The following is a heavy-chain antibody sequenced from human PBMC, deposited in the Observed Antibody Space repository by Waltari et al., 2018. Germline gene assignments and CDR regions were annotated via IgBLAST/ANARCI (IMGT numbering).Heavy chain of an antibody. J-gene: IGHJ5*02. Sequence: QVQLQESGPGLVKPSQTLSLTCTVSGGSISSGSYYWSWIRQPAGKGLEWIGYIYTSGSTHNNPSLKSRVTISVDTSKNQCSLKLSSVTAADTAVYYCARGGPYCSGGSCHTDWCDPWGQGTLVTVSS. D-gene: IGHD2-15*01. CDR2: IYTSGST. CDR1: GGSISSGSYY. CDR3: ARGGPYCSGGSCHTDWCDP. V-gene: IGHV4-61*09.